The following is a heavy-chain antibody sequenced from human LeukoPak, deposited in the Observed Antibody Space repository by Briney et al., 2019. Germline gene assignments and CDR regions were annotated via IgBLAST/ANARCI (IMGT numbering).Heavy chain of an antibody. Sequence: ASVKVSCKASGGTFSSYTISWVRQAPGQGLEWMGRIIPILGIANYAQKFQGRVAITADKSTSTAYMELSSLRSKDTAVYYCARGAATPLVPRMNYGMDVWGQGTTVTVSS. D-gene: IGHD2-15*01. CDR3: ARGAATPLVPRMNYGMDV. CDR2: IIPILGIA. V-gene: IGHV1-69*02. J-gene: IGHJ6*02. CDR1: GGTFSSYT.